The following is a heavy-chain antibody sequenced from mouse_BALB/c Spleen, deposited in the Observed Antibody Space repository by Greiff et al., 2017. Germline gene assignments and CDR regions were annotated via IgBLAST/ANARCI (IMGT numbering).Heavy chain of an antibody. CDR2: IWAGGST. J-gene: IGHJ4*01. V-gene: IGHV2-9*02. CDR3: ARAGVYYYAMDY. CDR1: GFSLTSYG. Sequence: VKLMESGPGLVAPSQSLSITCTVSGFSLTSYGVHWVRQPPGKGLEWLGVIWAGGSTNYNSALMSRLSISKDNSKSQVFLKMNSLQTDDTAMYYCARAGVYYYAMDYWGQGTLVTVSS.